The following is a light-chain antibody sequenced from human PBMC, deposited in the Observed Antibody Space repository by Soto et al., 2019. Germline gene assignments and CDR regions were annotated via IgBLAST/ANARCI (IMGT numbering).Light chain of an antibody. J-gene: IGKJ1*01. CDR2: KAS. CDR3: QQYESFPRT. V-gene: IGKV1-5*03. Sequence: DIQMTQSPSTLSASVGDRVTITCRASQSINNWLAWYQQKPGKAPKLFIFKASTLESGVPSRFSGSGSGTEFTLSISSLQPDDFATYFCQQYESFPRTFGQGTKVEIE. CDR1: QSINNW.